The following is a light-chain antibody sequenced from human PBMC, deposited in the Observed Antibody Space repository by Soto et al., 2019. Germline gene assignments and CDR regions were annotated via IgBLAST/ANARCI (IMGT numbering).Light chain of an antibody. J-gene: IGLJ1*01. V-gene: IGLV2-14*01. CDR3: ASYTSSISYV. CDR2: DVT. CDR1: SSEVGAYNY. Sequence: QSVLTQPASVSGSPGQSITISCTGTSSEVGAYNYVSWYQQNPGKVPKLMIYDVTNRPSGVSNRFSSSKSGNTASLTFSGFQSEDEADYYCASYTSSISYVFGTGTKVTVL.